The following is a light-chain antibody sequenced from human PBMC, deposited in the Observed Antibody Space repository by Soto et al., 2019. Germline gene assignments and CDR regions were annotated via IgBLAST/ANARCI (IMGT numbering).Light chain of an antibody. CDR1: SSDVGGYNY. J-gene: IGLJ2*01. CDR3: SSYTRSSTLV. Sequence: QSVLTQPASVSGSPGQSITISCTGTSSDVGGYNYVSWYQQHPGKAPKLMIYDVSNRPSGVSNRFSGSKSGNTASLTISGLQAEEEADYYCSSYTRSSTLVFGGGTKVTVL. CDR2: DVS. V-gene: IGLV2-14*01.